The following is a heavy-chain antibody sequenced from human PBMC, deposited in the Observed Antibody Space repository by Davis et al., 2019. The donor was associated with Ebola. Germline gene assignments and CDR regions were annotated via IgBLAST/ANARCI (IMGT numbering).Heavy chain of an antibody. V-gene: IGHV3-74*01. Sequence: GESLKISCAASGFTFRSDWMHCVRQAPGKGLVWVSRINRDGSATSYAESVKGRFTVSRDNAKNTLYLQMNSLRAEDTAVYFCARDRAYSQDYWGQGTLVTVSS. J-gene: IGHJ4*02. CDR1: GFTFRSDW. CDR2: INRDGSAT. D-gene: IGHD4-11*01. CDR3: ARDRAYSQDY.